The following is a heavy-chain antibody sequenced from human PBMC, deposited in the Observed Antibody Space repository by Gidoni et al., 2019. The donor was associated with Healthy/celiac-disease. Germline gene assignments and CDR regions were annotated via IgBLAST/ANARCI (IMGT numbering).Heavy chain of an antibody. J-gene: IGHJ4*02. CDR2: ISSSSSYI. Sequence: EVQLVESGGGLVKPGGALRLYWSASGFTFSSYSMNWVRQAPGKGLEWVSSISSSSSYIYYADSVKGRFTISRDNAKNSLYLQMNSLRAEDTAVYYCARGPLRVDYWGQGTLVTVSS. CDR3: ARGPLRVDY. CDR1: GFTFSSYS. V-gene: IGHV3-21*01. D-gene: IGHD4-17*01.